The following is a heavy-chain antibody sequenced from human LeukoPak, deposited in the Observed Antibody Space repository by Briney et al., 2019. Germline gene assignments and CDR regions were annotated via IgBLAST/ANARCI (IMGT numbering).Heavy chain of an antibody. D-gene: IGHD3-22*01. V-gene: IGHV3-30*04. CDR3: ATGEGEYHSDSSGYFGFDY. CDR2: ISFDGGNK. J-gene: IGHJ4*02. Sequence: GGSLRLSCAASGFTFSNYAMHWVRQAPGKGLEWVAVISFDGGNKYYADSVKGRFTISRDNSKNTLYLQMNSLRAEDTAVYYCATGEGEYHSDSSGYFGFDYWGQGTLVTVSS. CDR1: GFTFSNYA.